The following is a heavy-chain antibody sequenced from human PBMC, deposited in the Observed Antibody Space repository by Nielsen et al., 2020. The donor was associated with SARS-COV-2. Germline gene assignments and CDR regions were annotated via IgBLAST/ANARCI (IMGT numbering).Heavy chain of an antibody. CDR2: ISGSGGST. Sequence: GESLKISCAASGFTFSSYAMSWVRQAPGKGLEWVSAISGSGGSTYYADSVKGRFTISRDNSKNTLYLQMNSLRAEDTAVYYCAKSSSGWDFDYWGQGTLVTVSS. CDR1: GFTFSSYA. J-gene: IGHJ4*02. D-gene: IGHD6-19*01. V-gene: IGHV3-23*01. CDR3: AKSSSGWDFDY.